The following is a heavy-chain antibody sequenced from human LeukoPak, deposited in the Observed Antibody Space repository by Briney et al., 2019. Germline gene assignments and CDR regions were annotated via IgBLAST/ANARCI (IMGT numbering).Heavy chain of an antibody. D-gene: IGHD1-26*01. V-gene: IGHV1-2*06. CDR2: IDPNSGGT. CDR3: AAFSVGATIPFDY. CDR1: GYTFSGYS. J-gene: IGHJ4*02. Sequence: ASVKVSCKASGYTFSGYSMHWVRQAPGQGLEWMGRIDPNSGGTNYAQKFQGRVTMTRDTSISTAYMELSRLRSDDTAVYYCAAFSVGATIPFDYWGQGTLVTVSS.